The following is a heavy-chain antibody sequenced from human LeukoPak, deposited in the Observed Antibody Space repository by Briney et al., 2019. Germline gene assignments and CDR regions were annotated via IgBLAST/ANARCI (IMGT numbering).Heavy chain of an antibody. CDR2: ISSSSTYI. J-gene: IGHJ3*02. Sequence: GGSLRLSCAASGFTFSSYTMSWVRQAPGKGLEWVSSISSSSTYIYYADSVKGRFTISRDNAKNSLYLQMNSLRAEDTAVYYCARGVVVAAVTYDAFDIWGQGTLVTVSS. D-gene: IGHD2-15*01. V-gene: IGHV3-21*01. CDR1: GFTFSSYT. CDR3: ARGVVVAAVTYDAFDI.